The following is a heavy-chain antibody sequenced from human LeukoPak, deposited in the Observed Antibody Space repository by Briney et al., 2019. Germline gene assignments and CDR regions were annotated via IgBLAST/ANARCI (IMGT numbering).Heavy chain of an antibody. D-gene: IGHD1-1*01. CDR2: IYYSGST. Sequence: SETLSLTCSVSGGSISSYYWSWIRQPPGKGLEWIGYIYYSGSTNYNPSLKSRVTMSVDTSKNQFSLKLSSVTAADTAVYYCARDRGTWNDDGFDYWGQGTLVTVSS. J-gene: IGHJ4*02. CDR3: ARDRGTWNDDGFDY. CDR1: GGSISSYY. V-gene: IGHV4-59*12.